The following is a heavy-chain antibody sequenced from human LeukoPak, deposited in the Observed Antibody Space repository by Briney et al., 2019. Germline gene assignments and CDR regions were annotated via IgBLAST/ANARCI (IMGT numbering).Heavy chain of an antibody. CDR2: ISWNSGSI. V-gene: IGHV3-9*01. D-gene: IGHD6-19*01. J-gene: IGHJ4*02. Sequence: GRSLRLSCAASGFTFDDYAMHWVRHAPGKGLEWVSGISWNSGSIGYADSVKGRFTISRDNAKNSLYLQMNSLRAEDTAVYYCAREMWQWRYWGQGTLVTVSS. CDR1: GFTFDDYA. CDR3: AREMWQWRY.